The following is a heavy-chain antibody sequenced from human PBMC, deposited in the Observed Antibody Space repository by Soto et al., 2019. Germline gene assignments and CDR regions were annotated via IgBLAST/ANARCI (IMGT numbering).Heavy chain of an antibody. CDR1: GYSFTSYW. V-gene: IGHV5-51*01. J-gene: IGHJ6*02. CDR3: AGGGVRGVITRTRDYYGMDV. D-gene: IGHD3-10*01. CDR2: IYPGDSDT. Sequence: GESLKISCKGSGYSFTSYWIGWVRQMPGKGLEWMGIIYPGDSDTRYSPSFKGQVTISADKSISTAYLQWSSLKASDTAMYYCAGGGVRGVITRTRDYYGMDVWGQGTTVTVS.